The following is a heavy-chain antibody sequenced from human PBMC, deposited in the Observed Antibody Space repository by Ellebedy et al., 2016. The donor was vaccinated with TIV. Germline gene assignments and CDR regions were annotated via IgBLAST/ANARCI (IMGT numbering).Heavy chain of an antibody. CDR1: GFTFSSYA. CDR2: ISTRNGDT. V-gene: IGHV1-18*04. Sequence: GGSLRLXXAASGFTFSSYAMSWVRQAPGQGLEWMGWISTRNGDTIYAQKLRGKVTMTTDTSTSTAYMELGSLISDDTAVYYCARDPPSGQQLIQPFDYWGQGTLVTVSS. D-gene: IGHD6-13*01. J-gene: IGHJ4*02. CDR3: ARDPPSGQQLIQPFDY.